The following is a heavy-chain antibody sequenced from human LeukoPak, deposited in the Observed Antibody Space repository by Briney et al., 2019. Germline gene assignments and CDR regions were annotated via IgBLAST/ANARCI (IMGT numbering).Heavy chain of an antibody. CDR2: IYHNGTP. V-gene: IGHV4-4*02. CDR3: ATAPILRGEGGEHYKYGMDV. D-gene: IGHD2-2*02. CDR1: VGSINSGNW. Sequence: SETLSLTCAVSVGSINSGNWWSWVRQSPGKGLEWIGEIYHNGTPNYNPSLKSRVTISADTFKNHFSLKMTSVTAADTAVYYCATAPILRGEGGEHYKYGMDVWGQGTTVIVSS. J-gene: IGHJ6*02.